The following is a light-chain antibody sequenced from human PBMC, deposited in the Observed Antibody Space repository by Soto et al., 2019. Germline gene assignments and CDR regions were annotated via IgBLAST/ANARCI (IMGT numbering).Light chain of an antibody. V-gene: IGLV2-14*01. Sequence: QSVLTQPASVSGSPGQSITISCTGTRIDVGAYNYVSWYQQYPGKAPKLIIYAVTDRPSGVSHRFSGSKSGNTASLTISGLRAEDEADYYCSSYTTSSTRVFGTGTKVTVL. CDR2: AVT. CDR1: RIDVGAYNY. CDR3: SSYTTSSTRV. J-gene: IGLJ1*01.